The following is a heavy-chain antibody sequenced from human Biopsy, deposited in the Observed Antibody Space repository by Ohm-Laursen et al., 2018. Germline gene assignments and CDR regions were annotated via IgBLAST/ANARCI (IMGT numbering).Heavy chain of an antibody. CDR2: FRFEDRT. Sequence: GTLSLTCSVSGGSISNYFWTWIRQPPGKGLEWIGYFRFEDRTSYNSSLKSRVTISADTSKNQFSLRMSSVTAADTAVYYCALGGGSYVNFDYWGQGTLVTVSS. J-gene: IGHJ4*02. D-gene: IGHD1-26*01. CDR3: ALGGGSYVNFDY. CDR1: GGSISNYF. V-gene: IGHV4-59*01.